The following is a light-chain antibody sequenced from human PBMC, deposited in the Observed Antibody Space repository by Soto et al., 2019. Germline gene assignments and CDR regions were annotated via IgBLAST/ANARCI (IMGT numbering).Light chain of an antibody. J-gene: IGKJ3*01. Sequence: EIVLTQSPATLSLSPGERATLSCRASQSVSNNLAWYQQKSGQAPRLLIYHASDRATGIPARFSGSGSGTDFTLTISSLEPEDFAVYYCQQRSTFGPGTKVYIK. CDR1: QSVSNN. CDR2: HAS. CDR3: QQRST. V-gene: IGKV3-11*01.